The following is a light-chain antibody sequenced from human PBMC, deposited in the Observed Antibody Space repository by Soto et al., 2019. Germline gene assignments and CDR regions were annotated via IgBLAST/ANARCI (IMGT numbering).Light chain of an antibody. CDR3: MLSYSGARV. CDR2: GAS. V-gene: IGLV7-46*01. Sequence: QTVVTKDPSLTVSPGGSGTLTFGSSTGAVTSGQDPYWLQQKPGQAPMTLSYGASNKHFWSPARSSGSLLGGKASLTLSGAQPEDEAVYYCMLSYSGARVFGGGTKLTVL. CDR1: TGAVTSGQD. J-gene: IGLJ3*02.